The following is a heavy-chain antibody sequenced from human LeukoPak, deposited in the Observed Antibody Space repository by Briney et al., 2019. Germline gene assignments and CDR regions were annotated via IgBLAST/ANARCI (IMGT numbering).Heavy chain of an antibody. CDR1: GFTFSSYA. CDR3: ARVSYYDRSAYAADY. Sequence: PGRSLRLSCAASGFTFSSYAMHWVRQAPGKGLEWVAVISYDGSNKYHADSVKGRFTISRDNSKKTLYLQLNSLRAEDTAVYYCARVSYYDRSAYAADYWGQGTLVTVSS. D-gene: IGHD3-22*01. V-gene: IGHV3-30*01. CDR2: ISYDGSNK. J-gene: IGHJ4*02.